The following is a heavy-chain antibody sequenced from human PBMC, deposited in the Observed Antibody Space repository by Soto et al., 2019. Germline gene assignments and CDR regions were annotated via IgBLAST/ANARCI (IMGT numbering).Heavy chain of an antibody. CDR1: GFTFSSYS. CDR2: ISSSSSYI. J-gene: IGHJ4*02. Sequence: GGSLRLSCAASGFTFSSYSMNWVRQAPGKGLEWVSSISSSSSYIYYADSVKGRFTISRDNAKNPLYLQMNSLRAEDTAVYYCERDFMTTVTPLGYWGQGTLVTVSS. D-gene: IGHD4-17*01. V-gene: IGHV3-21*01. CDR3: ERDFMTTVTPLGY.